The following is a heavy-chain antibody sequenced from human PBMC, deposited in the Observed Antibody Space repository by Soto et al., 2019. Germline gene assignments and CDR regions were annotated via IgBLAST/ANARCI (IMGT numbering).Heavy chain of an antibody. CDR1: GGSISSYY. V-gene: IGHV4-59*01. CDR3: ARARGSSSGYYYYGMDV. J-gene: IGHJ6*02. D-gene: IGHD6-6*01. Sequence: SETLSLTCTVSGGSISSYYWSWIRQPPGKGLEWIGYIYYSGSTHYNPSLKSRVTISVDTSKNQFSLKLSSVTAADTAVYYCARARGSSSGYYYYGMDVWGQGTTVTVSS. CDR2: IYYSGST.